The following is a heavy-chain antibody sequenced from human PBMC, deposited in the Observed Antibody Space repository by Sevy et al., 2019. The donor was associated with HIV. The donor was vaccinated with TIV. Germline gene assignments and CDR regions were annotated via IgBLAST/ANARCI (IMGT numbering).Heavy chain of an antibody. V-gene: IGHV1-2*02. CDR3: ARLTTQPKSDLYGMDV. J-gene: IGHJ6*02. Sequence: ASVKVSCKAYGYIFTDYYIHWVRQAPGQGLEWMAWINSDSGVTNYAQKFQGEVTVTRDTSLSTAYLELTRLKSNDTAIYYCARLTTQPKSDLYGMDVWGQGTTVTVSS. D-gene: IGHD4-17*01. CDR1: GYIFTDYY. CDR2: INSDSGVT.